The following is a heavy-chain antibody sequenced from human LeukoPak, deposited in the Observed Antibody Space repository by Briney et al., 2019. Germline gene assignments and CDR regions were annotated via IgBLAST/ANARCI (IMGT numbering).Heavy chain of an antibody. V-gene: IGHV4-34*01. Sequence: PSETLSLTCAVYGGSFSGHYWSWIRQPPGKGLEWIGEINHSGSTNYNPSLKSRVTISVDTSKNQFSLKLSSVTAADTAVYYCARVRLEWLFRQFDYWGQGTLVTVSS. CDR2: INHSGST. J-gene: IGHJ4*02. CDR3: ARVRLEWLFRQFDY. CDR1: GGSFSGHY. D-gene: IGHD3-3*01.